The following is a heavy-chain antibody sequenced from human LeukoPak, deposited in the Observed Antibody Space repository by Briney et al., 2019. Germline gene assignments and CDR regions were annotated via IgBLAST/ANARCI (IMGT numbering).Heavy chain of an antibody. V-gene: IGHV4-4*09. CDR1: GGSISSYY. Sequence: SETLSLTCTVSGGSISSYYWSWIRQPPGKGLEWIGYIYTSGSTNYNPSLKSRVTISVDTSKNQFSLKLSSVTAADTAVYYCAKSGLYTGSYMDVWGKGTTVTVSS. CDR3: AKSGLYTGSYMDV. CDR2: IYTSGST. D-gene: IGHD1-14*01. J-gene: IGHJ6*03.